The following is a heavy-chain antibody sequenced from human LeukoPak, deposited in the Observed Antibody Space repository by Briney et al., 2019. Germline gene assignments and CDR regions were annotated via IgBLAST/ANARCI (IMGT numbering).Heavy chain of an antibody. CDR3: ARLRYSGSYDSRYSDY. J-gene: IGHJ4*02. D-gene: IGHD1-26*01. CDR1: GGSISSSSYY. Sequence: SETLSLTCTVSGGSISSSSYYWGWIRQPPGKGLEWIGSIYYSGSTYYNPSLKSRVTIYVDTTKYQLSLKPSSVTAADTAVYYCARLRYSGSYDSRYSDYWGQGTLVTVSS. V-gene: IGHV4-39*01. CDR2: IYYSGST.